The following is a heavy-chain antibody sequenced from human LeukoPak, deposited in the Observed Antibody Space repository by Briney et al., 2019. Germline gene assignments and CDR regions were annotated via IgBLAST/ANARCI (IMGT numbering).Heavy chain of an antibody. Sequence: SETLSLTCTVSGGSNSSSSYYWSWIRQPPGKGLEWIGYIYYSGSTNYNPSLKSRVTISVDTSKNQFSLKLSSVTAADTAVYYCARRRLWFGELSTLDYWGQGTLVTVSS. J-gene: IGHJ4*02. V-gene: IGHV4-61*05. CDR3: ARRRLWFGELSTLDY. D-gene: IGHD3-10*01. CDR1: GGSNSSSSYY. CDR2: IYYSGST.